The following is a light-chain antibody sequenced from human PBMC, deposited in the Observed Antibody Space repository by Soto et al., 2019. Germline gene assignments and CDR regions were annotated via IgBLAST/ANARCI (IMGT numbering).Light chain of an antibody. V-gene: IGLV2-23*01. CDR2: EGS. CDR3: CSYGVGTTTWV. Sequence: QSVLTQPPSLSGAPGQRITISCTGTSSNLGAAFAVQWYQQLPGAAPKLMIYEGSERPSGVSNRFSGSKSGNTASLTISGLLAEDEADYYCCSYGVGTTTWVFGGGTKLTVL. J-gene: IGLJ3*02. CDR1: SSNLGAAFA.